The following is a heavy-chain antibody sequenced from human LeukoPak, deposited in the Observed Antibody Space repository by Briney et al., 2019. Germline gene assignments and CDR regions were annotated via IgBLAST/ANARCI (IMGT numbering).Heavy chain of an antibody. CDR1: GGSISSGDYY. Sequence: PSQTLSLTCTVSGGSISSGDYYWSWIRQPPGKGLEWVSYISSGSTIYDADSVKGRFTISRDNAKNSLYLQMNSLRAEDTAVYYCARESIAVAGAPFDYWGQGTLVTVSS. V-gene: IGHV3-11*04. D-gene: IGHD6-19*01. J-gene: IGHJ4*02. CDR3: ARESIAVAGAPFDY. CDR2: ISSGSTI.